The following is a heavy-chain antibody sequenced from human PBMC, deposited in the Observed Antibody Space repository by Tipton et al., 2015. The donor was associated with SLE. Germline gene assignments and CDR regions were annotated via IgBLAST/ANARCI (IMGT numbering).Heavy chain of an antibody. CDR3: ARAGDFWSGWKYYMDV. J-gene: IGHJ6*03. CDR2: IFTSGSP. CDR1: GVSISSASYY. D-gene: IGHD3-3*01. Sequence: TLSLTCSVSGVSISSASYYWNWIRQPAGKGPEWIGRIFTSGSPDYNPSLRSRVTISLDTSKNQFSLKLSSVTAADTAVYYCARAGDFWSGWKYYMDVWGKGTTVIVSS. V-gene: IGHV4-61*02.